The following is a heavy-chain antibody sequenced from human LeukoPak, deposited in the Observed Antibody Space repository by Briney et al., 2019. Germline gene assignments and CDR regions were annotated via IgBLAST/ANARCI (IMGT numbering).Heavy chain of an antibody. CDR3: ARLGDSTSRLYYFDY. CDR1: GGSISSYY. D-gene: IGHD6-6*01. CDR2: ISYSGST. Sequence: PSETLSLTCTVSGGSISSYYWSWIRQPPGKGLEWIGYISYSGSTYYNPSLKSRVTISVDTSKSQFSLKLSSVTAADTAVYYCARLGDSTSRLYYFDYWGQGTLVTVS. J-gene: IGHJ4*02. V-gene: IGHV4-59*08.